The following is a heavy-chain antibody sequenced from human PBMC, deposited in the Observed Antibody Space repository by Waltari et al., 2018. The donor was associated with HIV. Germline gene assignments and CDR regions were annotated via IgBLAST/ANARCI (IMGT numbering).Heavy chain of an antibody. CDR3: LLGSHYYESAAYYEH. D-gene: IGHD3-3*01. J-gene: IGHJ4*01. CDR2: FVTIVQRR. Sequence: QVQLVQSGSELKKPGSSMKVSCTASGGTFGAFQINWVRQAPGKGLEWLGNFVTIVQRRFFSEKFRARLTLTADKSTTTAFIELAALTSQDTAVYYCLLGSHYYESAAYYEHWGPGTLVTVSS. V-gene: IGHV1-69*02. CDR1: GGTFGAFQ.